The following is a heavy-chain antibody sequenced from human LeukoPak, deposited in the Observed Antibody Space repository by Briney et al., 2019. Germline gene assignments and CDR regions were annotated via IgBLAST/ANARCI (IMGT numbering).Heavy chain of an antibody. J-gene: IGHJ4*02. D-gene: IGHD6-19*01. CDR3: ARVVPGIAVAGKNS. CDR1: GFTFSCYS. CDR2: ISSSSSTI. Sequence: GGSLRLSCAASGFTFSCYSMNWVRQAPGKGLEWVSYISSSSSTIYYADSVKGRFTISRDNAKNSLYLQMNSLRAEDTAVYYCARVVPGIAVAGKNSWGQGTLVTVSS. V-gene: IGHV3-48*04.